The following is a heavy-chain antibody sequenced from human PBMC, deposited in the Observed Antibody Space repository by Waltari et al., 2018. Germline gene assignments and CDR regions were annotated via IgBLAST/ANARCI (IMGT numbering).Heavy chain of an antibody. V-gene: IGHV3-23*01. J-gene: IGHJ4*02. CDR2: ISGSGGSK. D-gene: IGHD1-1*01. Sequence: EAQLLEPGGGLVQPGGSLRLSCAASGVTFSSYAMSWVRQAPGKGLEWVSAISGSGGSKYYADAVKGRFTSSRDHSNNTLYLQMISLRAEDTAVYYCAKDINEFDYWGQGTLVTVSS. CDR1: GVTFSSYA. CDR3: AKDINEFDY.